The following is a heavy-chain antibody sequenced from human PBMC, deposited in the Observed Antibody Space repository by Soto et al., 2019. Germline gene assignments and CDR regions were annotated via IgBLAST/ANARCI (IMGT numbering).Heavy chain of an antibody. J-gene: IGHJ6*02. V-gene: IGHV4-39*01. CDR1: GGSVSSNSYS. CDR2: IYSSENT. Sequence: SETLSLTCTVSGGSVSSNSYSWGWIRQSPGKGLEWIGTIYSSENTYYNPSLLSRVTISVDTSKNEFSLRLSSVTAADTAVYYWARPNGYCVSNNRYGFQGMDVRGQGTTVTVS. D-gene: IGHD2-2*01. CDR3: ARPNGYCVSNNRYGFQGMDV.